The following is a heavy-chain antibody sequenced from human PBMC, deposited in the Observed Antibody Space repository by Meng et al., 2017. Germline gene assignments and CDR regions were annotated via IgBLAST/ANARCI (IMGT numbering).Heavy chain of an antibody. CDR1: GGSFSDYY. Sequence: QVQLQEAGTGLVKPSETLSLTCTVSGGSFSDYYWSWIRQPAGKGLEWIGEIYRSGSNNYNPSLKSRVTMSVDTSKNQFSLKLSSVTAADTAVYYCARGRSATWPWYFDLWGRGTLVTVSS. J-gene: IGHJ2*01. D-gene: IGHD6-25*01. CDR3: ARGRSATWPWYFDL. CDR2: IYRSGSN. V-gene: IGHV4-34*10.